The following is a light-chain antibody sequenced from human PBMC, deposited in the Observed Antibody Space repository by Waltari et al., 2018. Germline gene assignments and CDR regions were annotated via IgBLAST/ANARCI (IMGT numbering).Light chain of an antibody. V-gene: IGLV2-14*01. J-gene: IGLJ1*01. CDR3: SSYTSSSTSV. Sequence: QSALTQPASVSGSPGPSITISCTGTSSDVGGYNYVSWYQQHPGKAPKLMIYDVSKRPSGVSNRFSGSKSGNTASLTISGLQAEDEADYYCSSYTSSSTSVFGTGTKVTVL. CDR1: SSDVGGYNY. CDR2: DVS.